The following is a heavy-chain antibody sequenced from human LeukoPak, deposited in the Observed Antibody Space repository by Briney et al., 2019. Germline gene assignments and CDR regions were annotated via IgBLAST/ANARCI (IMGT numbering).Heavy chain of an antibody. CDR1: GFTFSSYS. CDR3: AREPTGDY. J-gene: IGHJ4*02. D-gene: IGHD1-1*01. CDR2: ISSGGTFM. V-gene: IGHV3-21*01. Sequence: GGSLRLSCAASGFTFSSYSINWVRQAPGKGLEWVSSISSGGTFMYYADSVKGRFTISRDNAEKSVFLQMNSLRAEDSAVYYCAREPTGDYWGQGMLVTVSS.